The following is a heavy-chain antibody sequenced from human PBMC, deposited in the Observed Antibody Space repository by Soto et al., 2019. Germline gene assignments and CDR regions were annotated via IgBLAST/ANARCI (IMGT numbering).Heavy chain of an antibody. CDR3: ARWDYGVYARFDY. J-gene: IGHJ4*02. Sequence: QVQLVQSGTEVKKPGASVKVSCKASGYTFTSHYINWVRQATGQGLEWMGWMNPNSGNTGYAQKFQGRVTMTRNTSISTAYMELSSLRSEDTAVYYCARWDYGVYARFDYWGQGTLVIVSS. D-gene: IGHD4-17*01. CDR1: GYTFTSHY. CDR2: MNPNSGNT. V-gene: IGHV1-8*01.